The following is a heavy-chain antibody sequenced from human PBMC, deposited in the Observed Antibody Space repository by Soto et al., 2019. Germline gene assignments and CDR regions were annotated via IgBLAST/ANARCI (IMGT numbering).Heavy chain of an antibody. Sequence: SETLSLTCTVSGGSISSYYWSWIRQPPGKGLEWIGYIYYSGSTNYNPSLKSRVTISVDTSKNQFSLKLSSVTAADTAVYYCARDYGGVVVRYFDYWGQGILVTVSS. J-gene: IGHJ4*02. CDR1: GGSISSYY. CDR2: IYYSGST. CDR3: ARDYGGVVVRYFDY. D-gene: IGHD3-22*01. V-gene: IGHV4-59*01.